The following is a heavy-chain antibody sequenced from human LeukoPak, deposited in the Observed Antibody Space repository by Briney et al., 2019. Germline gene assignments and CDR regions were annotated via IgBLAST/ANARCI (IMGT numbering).Heavy chain of an antibody. J-gene: IGHJ4*02. V-gene: IGHV4-39*01. CDR1: GGSIKTSDYY. Sequence: PSETLSLTCLVSGGSIKTSDYYWGWIRQPPGKGLELIGNIFYSGSTYSGSTYSNPSLKSRVTISVDTSNNQFYLQLSSVTAADAAVYYCARHSDYGDYWGQGTLVTVSS. CDR3: ARHSDYGDY. CDR2: IFYSGSTYSGST.